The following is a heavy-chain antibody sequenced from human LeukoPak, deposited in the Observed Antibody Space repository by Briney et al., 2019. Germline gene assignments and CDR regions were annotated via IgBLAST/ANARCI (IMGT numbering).Heavy chain of an antibody. CDR1: GGSISSYY. J-gene: IGHJ4*02. D-gene: IGHD3-10*01. Sequence: SETLSLTCTVSGGSISSYYWSWIRQPPGKGLEWIGYIYYSGSTNYNPSLKSRVTILVDTSKNQFSDTAVYYCARQGRGSWGYYFDYWGQGTLVTVSS. CDR2: IYYSGST. V-gene: IGHV4-59*01. CDR3: YYFDY.